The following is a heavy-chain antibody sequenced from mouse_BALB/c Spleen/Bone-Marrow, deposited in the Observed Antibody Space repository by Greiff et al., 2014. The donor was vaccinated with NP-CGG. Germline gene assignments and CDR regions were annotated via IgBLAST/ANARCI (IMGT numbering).Heavy chain of an antibody. Sequence: VQLQESGAELVRPGTSVKVSCKASGYAFTNYWIEWVKQRPGQGLEWIGVINPGSGGSNYNEKFKGKATLTADKSSSTAYMQLSSLTSDDSAGYFCVREMTRYAMDYWGQGTSVTVSS. CDR2: INPGSGGS. CDR3: VREMTRYAMDY. V-gene: IGHV1-54*01. CDR1: GYAFTNYW. J-gene: IGHJ4*01.